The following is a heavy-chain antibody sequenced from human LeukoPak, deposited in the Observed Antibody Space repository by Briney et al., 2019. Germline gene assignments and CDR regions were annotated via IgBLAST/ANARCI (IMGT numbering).Heavy chain of an antibody. V-gene: IGHV3-30*04. CDR1: GFTFSSYA. CDR3: ARDPAHDYYGSGSLDY. J-gene: IGHJ4*02. Sequence: PGGSLRLSCAASGFTFSSYAMHWVRQAPGKGLDGVAVISYDGSNKYYADSVKGRFTISRDNSKNTLYLQMNSLRAEDTAVYYCARDPAHDYYGSGSLDYWGQGTLVTVSS. CDR2: ISYDGSNK. D-gene: IGHD3-10*01.